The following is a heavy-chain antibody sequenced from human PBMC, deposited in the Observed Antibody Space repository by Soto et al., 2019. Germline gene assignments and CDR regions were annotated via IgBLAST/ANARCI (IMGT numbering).Heavy chain of an antibody. Sequence: GGSLRLSCAASGFTFSSYSMNWVRQAPGKGLEWVSSISSSSSYIYYADSVKGRFTISRDNAKNSLYLQMNSLRAEDTAVYYCARDPYLYDSGSGSFLNWFDPWGQETLVTVSS. CDR1: GFTFSSYS. CDR3: ARDPYLYDSGSGSFLNWFDP. CDR2: ISSSSSYI. J-gene: IGHJ5*02. V-gene: IGHV3-21*01. D-gene: IGHD3-10*01.